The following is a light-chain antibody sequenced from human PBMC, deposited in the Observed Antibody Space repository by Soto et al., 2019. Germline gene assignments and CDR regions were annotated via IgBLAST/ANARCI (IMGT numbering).Light chain of an antibody. J-gene: IGKJ1*01. V-gene: IGKV3-15*01. Sequence: EIVMTQSPATLSVSPGERATLSCRASQSVSSNLAWYQQKPGQAPRLLIYAASTRATGIPARFSGSGSGTEFTLTISSLQSEDFAVYYCQQYDKWPPTFGQGTKVDIK. CDR3: QQYDKWPPT. CDR1: QSVSSN. CDR2: AAS.